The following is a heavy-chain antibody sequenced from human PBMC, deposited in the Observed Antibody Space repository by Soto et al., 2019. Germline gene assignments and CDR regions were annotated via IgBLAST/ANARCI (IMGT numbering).Heavy chain of an antibody. D-gene: IGHD3-9*01. CDR2: ISGSGGST. CDR3: AKDPRVLRYFDWFP. J-gene: IGHJ5*02. CDR1: GFTFSSYA. V-gene: IGHV3-23*01. Sequence: GGSVRLSCAASGFTFSSYAMSWVRQAPGKGLEWVSAISGSGGSTYYADSVKGRFTVSRDNSKNTLYLQMNSLRAEDTAVYYCAKDPRVLRYFDWFPWGQGTLVTVSS.